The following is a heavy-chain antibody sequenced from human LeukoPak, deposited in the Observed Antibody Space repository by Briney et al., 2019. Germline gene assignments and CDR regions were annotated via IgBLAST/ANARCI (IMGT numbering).Heavy chain of an antibody. V-gene: IGHV3-21*01. CDR3: ARDSLGGSGIDY. CDR1: GFTFSSYS. D-gene: IGHD6-25*01. CDR2: ISSSSSYI. J-gene: IGHJ4*02. Sequence: PGGSLRLSCAASGFTFSSYSMNWVRQASGRGLEWVSSISSSSSYIYYADSVKGRFTISRDSAKNSLYLQMNSLRAEDTAVYYCARDSLGGSGIDYWGQGTLVTVSS.